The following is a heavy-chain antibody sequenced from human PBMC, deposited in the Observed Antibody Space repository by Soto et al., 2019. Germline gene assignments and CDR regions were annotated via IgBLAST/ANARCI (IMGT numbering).Heavy chain of an antibody. J-gene: IGHJ4*02. D-gene: IGHD1-26*01. CDR2: IDSHGSST. CDR1: GFIFKNYW. Sequence: EVSLVESGGGLVQPGGSLRLSCAASGFIFKNYWIHWVRQSPEKGLLWVSRIDSHGSSTTYADSVRGRFTISRDNANNTVYLQMTGLRAEDTAIYVCAKGEEVAPWSIDSWGRGTVVTVSS. V-gene: IGHV3-74*03. CDR3: AKGEEVAPWSIDS.